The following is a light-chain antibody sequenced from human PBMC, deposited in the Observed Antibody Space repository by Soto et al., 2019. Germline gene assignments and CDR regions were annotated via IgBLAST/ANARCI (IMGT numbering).Light chain of an antibody. Sequence: SYELTQPPSVSVSPGQTASITCSGDKLGDKYACWYQQKPGQSPVLVIYQDTKRPSGIPERFSGSNSGNTATLTISGTHAMDEADYYGQAWDSSSNWVFGGGTKLTVL. J-gene: IGLJ3*02. V-gene: IGLV3-1*01. CDR3: QAWDSSSNWV. CDR1: KLGDKY. CDR2: QDT.